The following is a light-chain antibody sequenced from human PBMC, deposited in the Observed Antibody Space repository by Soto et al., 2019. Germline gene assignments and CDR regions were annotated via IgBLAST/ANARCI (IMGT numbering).Light chain of an antibody. J-gene: IGKJ1*01. V-gene: IGKV3-15*01. Sequence: EIVMTQSPATLSVSPGYTATLSCRASQSLGGNLAWYQQKPGQAPRLLIFRASTRATGIPARFSGSGSGTEFTLTISSLQSEDFAVYYCQQYNNWPPWTFGQGTTVDIK. CDR3: QQYNNWPPWT. CDR2: RAS. CDR1: QSLGGN.